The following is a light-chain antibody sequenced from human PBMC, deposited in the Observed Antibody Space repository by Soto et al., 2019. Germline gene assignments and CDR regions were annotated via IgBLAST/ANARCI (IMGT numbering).Light chain of an antibody. CDR2: KDN. CDR1: SSNIGSNS. V-gene: IGLV1-47*01. CDR3: AAWDDSLSGSVV. J-gene: IGLJ2*01. Sequence: QSVLTQPPSASETPGQRVTISCSGSSSNIGSNSVYWYKQVTGTAPTLLIFKDNQRPSGVPDRFSGSKSGTSASLAISGLRSEDEADYYCAAWDDSLSGSVVFGGGTKLTVL.